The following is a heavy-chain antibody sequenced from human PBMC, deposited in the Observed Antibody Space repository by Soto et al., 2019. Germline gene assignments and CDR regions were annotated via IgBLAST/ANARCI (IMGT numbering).Heavy chain of an antibody. Sequence: EVQLVESGGGLVQPGGSLRLSCAASGFTFSSYSMNWVRQAPGKGLEWVSYISSSSSTIYYADSVKGRFTISRDNAKNSLYLQMNSLRAEDTAVYYCARDQVRTTLREPPPLFDYWGQGTLVTVSS. CDR1: GFTFSSYS. CDR3: ARDQVRTTLREPPPLFDY. D-gene: IGHD4-17*01. V-gene: IGHV3-48*01. CDR2: ISSSSSTI. J-gene: IGHJ4*02.